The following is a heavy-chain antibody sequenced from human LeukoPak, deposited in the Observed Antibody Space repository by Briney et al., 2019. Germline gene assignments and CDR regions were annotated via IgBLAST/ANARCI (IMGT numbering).Heavy chain of an antibody. Sequence: SETLSLTCTVSGGSISSYYWSWIRQPPGKGLEWIGYIYYSGSTYYNPSLKSRVTISVDTSKNQFSLKLSSVTAADTAVYYCARRGRRDGYNTWSQGTLVTVSS. CDR3: ARRGRRDGYNT. J-gene: IGHJ5*02. D-gene: IGHD5-24*01. CDR1: GGSISSYY. CDR2: IYYSGST. V-gene: IGHV4-59*06.